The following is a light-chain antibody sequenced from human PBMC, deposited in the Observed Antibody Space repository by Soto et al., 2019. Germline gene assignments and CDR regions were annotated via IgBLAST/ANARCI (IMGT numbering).Light chain of an antibody. CDR2: AAS. V-gene: IGKV1-33*01. CDR3: QQYDNLPIT. CDR1: QDIGNS. J-gene: IGKJ5*01. Sequence: DIQMTQSPSSLSGSVGDRVTITCQASQDIGNSVNWYQQKPGKAPKLLLSAASNLETGDPLRFSGSGSGTDFAFIISSLQPEDVATYFCQQYDNLPITFGQGTRLEI.